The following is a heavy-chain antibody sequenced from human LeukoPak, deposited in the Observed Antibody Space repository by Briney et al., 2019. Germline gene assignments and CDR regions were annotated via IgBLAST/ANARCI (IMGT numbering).Heavy chain of an antibody. V-gene: IGHV3-49*04. J-gene: IGHJ4*02. CDR3: ARGLAAAIDY. D-gene: IGHD6-13*01. CDR1: GFTFGDYA. CDR2: IRSKAYGGTT. Sequence: GGSLRLSCTASGFTFGDYAMTWVRQAPGKGLEWVGFIRSKAYGGTTEYAASVKGRSTISRDDSKSIAYLQMNSLRAEDTAVYYCARGLAAAIDYWGQGTLVTVSS.